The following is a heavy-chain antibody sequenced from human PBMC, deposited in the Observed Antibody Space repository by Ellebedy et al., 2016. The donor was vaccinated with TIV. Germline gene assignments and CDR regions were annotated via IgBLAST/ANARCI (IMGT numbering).Heavy chain of an antibody. D-gene: IGHD6-19*01. CDR2: ISYDGSNK. CDR1: GVSVSSHG. Sequence: LSLTCEASGVSVSSHGMHWVRQAPGKGLQWVAVISYDGSNKYYADSVKGRFTISRDNSKNTLYLQMNSLRAEDTAVYYCAGGISVAGTSLGFWGQGTLVTVSS. V-gene: IGHV3-33*05. J-gene: IGHJ4*02. CDR3: AGGISVAGTSLGF.